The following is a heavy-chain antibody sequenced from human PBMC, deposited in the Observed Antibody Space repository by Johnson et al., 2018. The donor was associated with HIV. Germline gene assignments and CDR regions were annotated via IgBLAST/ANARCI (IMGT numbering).Heavy chain of an antibody. CDR1: GFTFSSYA. CDR2: RLYDGSNK. V-gene: IGHV3-30-3*01. J-gene: IGHJ3*02. CDR3: ASSGLGEQQLSAFDI. D-gene: IGHD6-13*01. Sequence: VQLVESGGGVVQPGRSLRLSCAASGFTFSSYAVHWVRQAPGKRLEWVAVRLYDGSNKYYADSVKGRFTISRDNSKNTLYLQMNSLRAEDTAVYYCASSGLGEQQLSAFDIWGQGTMVTVSS.